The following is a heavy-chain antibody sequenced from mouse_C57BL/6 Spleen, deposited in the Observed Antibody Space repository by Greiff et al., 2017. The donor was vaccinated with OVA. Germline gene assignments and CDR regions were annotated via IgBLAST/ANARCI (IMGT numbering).Heavy chain of an antibody. D-gene: IGHD3-1*01. J-gene: IGHJ4*01. Sequence: EVQRVESGGGLVQPGGSLSLSCAASGFTFTDYYMSWVRQPPGKALEWLGFIRNKANGYTTEYSASVKGRFTISRDNSQSILYLQMNALRAEDSATYYCARSLQLDAMDYWGQGTSVTVSS. CDR2: IRNKANGYTT. CDR1: GFTFTDYY. CDR3: ARSLQLDAMDY. V-gene: IGHV7-3*01.